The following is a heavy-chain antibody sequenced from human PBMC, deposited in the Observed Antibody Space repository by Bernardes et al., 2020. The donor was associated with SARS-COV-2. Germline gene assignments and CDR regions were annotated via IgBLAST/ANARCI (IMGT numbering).Heavy chain of an antibody. V-gene: IGHV3-30-3*01. J-gene: IGHJ6*02. CDR1: GFTFSYYA. CDR3: ARDRRGLGSSPSLGYYYYGMDV. CDR2: MSYDGNNE. D-gene: IGHD6-13*01. Sequence: GGSLRLSCAASGFTFSYYAMHWVRQAPGSGLEWVAVMSYDGNNEHYADPVKGRVTISRDNSKNMVYLQMDSLKTEDTAVYYCARDRRGLGSSPSLGYYYYGMDVWGQGSTVTVSS.